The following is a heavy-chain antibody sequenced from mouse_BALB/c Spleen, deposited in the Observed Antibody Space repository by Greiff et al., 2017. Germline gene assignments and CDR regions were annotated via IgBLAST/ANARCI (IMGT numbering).Heavy chain of an antibody. CDR2: ISYDGSN. D-gene: IGHD2-10*01. CDR1: GYSITSGYY. J-gene: IGHJ2*01. CDR3: ARWGAYYGKFDY. Sequence: DVKLQESGPGLVKPSQSLSLTCSVTGYSITSGYYWNWIRQFPGNKLEWMGYISYDGSNNYNPSLKNRISITRDTSKNQFFLKLNSVTTEDTATYYCARWGAYYGKFDYWGQGTTLTVSS. V-gene: IGHV3-6*02.